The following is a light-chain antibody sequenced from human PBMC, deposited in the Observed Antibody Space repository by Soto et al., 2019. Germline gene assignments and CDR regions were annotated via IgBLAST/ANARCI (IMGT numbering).Light chain of an antibody. CDR3: SSYTTRTYV. CDR2: EVS. CDR1: SSDVGSYNR. V-gene: IGLV2-18*02. Sequence: QSVLTQPPSVSGSPGQSVTISCTGTSSDVGSYNRVSWYQQPPGTAPKLMIYEVSNRPSGVPDRFSGSKSGNTASLTISGLQAEEEADYYCSSYTTRTYVFGTGTKV. J-gene: IGLJ1*01.